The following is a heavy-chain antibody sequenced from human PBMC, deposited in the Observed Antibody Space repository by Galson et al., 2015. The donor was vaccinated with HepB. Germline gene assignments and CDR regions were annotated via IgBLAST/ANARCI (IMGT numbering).Heavy chain of an antibody. V-gene: IGHV1-69*10. CDR3: ATDNWNLGYYMDV. J-gene: IGHJ6*03. Sequence: SVKVSCKASGGTFSSYAISWVRQAPGQGLEWMGGIIPILGIANYAQKFQGRVTITADKSTSTAYMELSSLRSEDTAVYYCATDNWNLGYYMDVWGKGTTVTVSS. D-gene: IGHD1-7*01. CDR1: GGTFSSYA. CDR2: IIPILGIA.